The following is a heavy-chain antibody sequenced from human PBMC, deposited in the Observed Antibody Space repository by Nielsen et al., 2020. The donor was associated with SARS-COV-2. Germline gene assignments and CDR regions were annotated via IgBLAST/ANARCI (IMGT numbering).Heavy chain of an antibody. J-gene: IGHJ4*02. CDR1: GDSFSSFW. V-gene: IGHV5-51*01. D-gene: IGHD5-24*01. CDR2: IFPDDSDT. CDR3: ARPSFLNVNGYIDTYFDY. Sequence: GESLKISCKGSGDSFSSFWIGWVRQMPGKGLEWMGIIFPDDSDTRYNPSFQGQVTISADKSINTAYLQWSSLKASDTAMYYCARPSFLNVNGYIDTYFDYWGQGTLVTVSS.